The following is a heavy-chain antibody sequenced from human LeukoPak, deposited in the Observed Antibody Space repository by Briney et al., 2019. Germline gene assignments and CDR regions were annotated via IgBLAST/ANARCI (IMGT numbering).Heavy chain of an antibody. Sequence: SETLSLTCTVSGGSISSSSYYWGWIRQPPGKGLEWIGSIYYSGSTYYNSSLKSRVTISVDTSKNQFSLKLSSVTAADTAVYYCARDLYYGSEYWFDPWGQGTLVTVSS. CDR3: ARDLYYGSEYWFDP. CDR1: GGSISSSSYY. CDR2: IYYSGST. V-gene: IGHV4-39*07. J-gene: IGHJ5*02. D-gene: IGHD3-10*01.